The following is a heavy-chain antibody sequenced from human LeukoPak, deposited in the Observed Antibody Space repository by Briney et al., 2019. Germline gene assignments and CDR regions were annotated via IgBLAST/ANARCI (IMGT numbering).Heavy chain of an antibody. Sequence: GGSVRLLCAASGFTLSSYGMLWARQARGRGLVWVADIWYDGSNKNYADSVKGRFTISRDNSKNTLYLQMNSLRAEDTAVYYCARVGDYSNSAHADYWGQGTLVTVSS. J-gene: IGHJ4*02. CDR3: ARVGDYSNSAHADY. CDR1: GFTLSSYG. D-gene: IGHD4-11*01. V-gene: IGHV3-33*01. CDR2: IWYDGSNK.